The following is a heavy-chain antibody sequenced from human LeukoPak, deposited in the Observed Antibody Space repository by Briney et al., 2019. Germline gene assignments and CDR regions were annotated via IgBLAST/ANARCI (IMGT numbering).Heavy chain of an antibody. V-gene: IGHV4-59*08. D-gene: IGHD1-26*01. CDR3: ARHSGASPHYFDY. CDR1: GGSISPYY. CDR2: IFYTGST. Sequence: PSETLSLTCTVSGGSISPYYWSWIRQPPGKEQEWIGFIFYTGSTHYNPSLTSRVTISVDTSKNQFSLKLTSVTAADTAVYYCARHSGASPHYFDYWGRGTLVTVSS. J-gene: IGHJ4*02.